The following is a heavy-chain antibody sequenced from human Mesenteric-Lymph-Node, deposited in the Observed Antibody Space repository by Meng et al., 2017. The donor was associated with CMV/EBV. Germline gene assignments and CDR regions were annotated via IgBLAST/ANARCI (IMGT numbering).Heavy chain of an antibody. D-gene: IGHD3-16*01. CDR2: IYSGGTT. CDR3: ARESGEGSWKPFDY. CDR1: GFTVSSDY. V-gene: IGHV3-53*01. J-gene: IGHJ4*02. Sequence: GESLKISRAASGFTVSSDYMSWVRQAPGKGLEWVSVIYSGGTTDYADSVKGRFTISRDNSKNTLYLQMNSLRAEDTAMYYCARESGEGSWKPFDYWGQGTLVTSPQ.